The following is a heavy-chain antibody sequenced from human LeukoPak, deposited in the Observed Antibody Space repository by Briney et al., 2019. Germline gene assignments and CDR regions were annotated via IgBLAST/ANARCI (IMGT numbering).Heavy chain of an antibody. CDR3: ARGHAWGFGEPLFDP. Sequence: PGGSLRLSCAASGFTFDDYGMSWVRQAPGKGLEWVSGINWNGGSTGYADSVKGRFTISRDNAKNSPYLQMNSLRAEDTALYHCARGHAWGFGEPLFDPWGQGTLVTVSS. V-gene: IGHV3-20*01. CDR1: GFTFDDYG. D-gene: IGHD3-10*01. J-gene: IGHJ5*02. CDR2: INWNGGST.